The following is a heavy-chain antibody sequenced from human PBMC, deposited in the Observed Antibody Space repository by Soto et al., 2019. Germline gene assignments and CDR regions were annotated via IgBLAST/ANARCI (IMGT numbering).Heavy chain of an antibody. CDR2: IYWDDDK. CDR1: GFSLSSYGMG. J-gene: IGHJ4*02. V-gene: IGHV2-5*08. CDR3: AHAGDYDLLTFDH. D-gene: IGHD4-17*01. Sequence: TLSLTLTCGFSGFSLSSYGMGVSWIRQPPGKALEWLALIYWDDDKRYSPSLKDRLAISKDTSSNQVVLTITNMDPGDTATYFCAHAGDYDLLTFDHWGPGTLVTVSS.